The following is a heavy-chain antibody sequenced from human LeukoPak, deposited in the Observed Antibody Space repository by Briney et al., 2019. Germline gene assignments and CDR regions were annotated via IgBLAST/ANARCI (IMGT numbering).Heavy chain of an antibody. Sequence: GASVKVSCKAAGHTFTTYNFYWVRQAPGQGLEWMGIINPSGGSTSYAQKFQGRVTMTRDTSTSTVYMELSSLRSEDTAVYYCARVVRGEIGPLDYWGQGTLVTVSS. CDR3: ARVVRGEIGPLDY. D-gene: IGHD3-10*01. CDR1: GHTFTTYN. V-gene: IGHV1-46*01. CDR2: INPSGGST. J-gene: IGHJ4*02.